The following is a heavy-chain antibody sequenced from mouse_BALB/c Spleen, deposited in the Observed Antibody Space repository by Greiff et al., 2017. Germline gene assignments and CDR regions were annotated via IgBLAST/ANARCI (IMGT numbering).Heavy chain of an antibody. D-gene: IGHD2-4*01. V-gene: IGHV14-3*02. CDR1: GSTIKATY. CDR3: ARNGDYDDYYAMDY. J-gene: IGHJ4*01. CDR2: IDPANGNT. Sequence: EVQLQQSGAELVKPGASVKLSCPASGSTIKATYMHWVRQRPEQGLEWIGRIDPANGNTKYDPKFQGKATITADTSSNTAYLQLSSLTSEDTAVYYCARNGDYDDYYAMDYWGQGTSVTVSS.